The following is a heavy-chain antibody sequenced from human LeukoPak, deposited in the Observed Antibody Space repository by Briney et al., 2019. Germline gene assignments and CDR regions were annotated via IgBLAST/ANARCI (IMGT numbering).Heavy chain of an antibody. CDR3: AREGGFGVYYYYYTDV. CDR1: GFTFSSYW. V-gene: IGHV3-48*04. D-gene: IGHD3-10*01. CDR2: ISSSGSTI. Sequence: PGGSLRLSCAASGFTFSSYWMSWVRQAPGKGLEWVSYISSSGSTIYYADSVKGRFTISRDNAKNSLYLQMNSLRAEDTAVYYCAREGGFGVYYYYYTDVWGKGTTVTISS. J-gene: IGHJ6*03.